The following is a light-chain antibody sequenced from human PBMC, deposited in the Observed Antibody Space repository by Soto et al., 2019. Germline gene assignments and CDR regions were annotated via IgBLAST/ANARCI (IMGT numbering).Light chain of an antibody. CDR3: LLSYSGARPHV. V-gene: IGLV7-46*01. Sequence: QAVVTQEPSLTVSPGGTVPLTCGSSTGAVTSAHYPYWFQQKPGQAPRTLIYDTSNKYSWTPARFSGSLLGGKAALTLSGAQPEDEAEYYCLLSYSGARPHVFGSGTKLTVL. CDR1: TGAVTSAHY. J-gene: IGLJ1*01. CDR2: DTS.